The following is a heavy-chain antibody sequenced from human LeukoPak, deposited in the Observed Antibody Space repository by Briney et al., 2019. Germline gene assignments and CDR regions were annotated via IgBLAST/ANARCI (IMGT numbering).Heavy chain of an antibody. CDR1: GFTFSSYG. V-gene: IGHV3-30*18. CDR3: AKGLFYYGSGSYFDY. J-gene: IGHJ4*02. CDR2: ISYDGGNK. Sequence: PGRSLRLSCAASGFTFSSYGMHWVRQTPGKGLEWVAVISYDGGNKYYADSVKGRFTISRDNSKNTLYLQMNSLRAEDTAVYYCAKGLFYYGSGSYFDYWGQGTLVTVSS. D-gene: IGHD3-10*01.